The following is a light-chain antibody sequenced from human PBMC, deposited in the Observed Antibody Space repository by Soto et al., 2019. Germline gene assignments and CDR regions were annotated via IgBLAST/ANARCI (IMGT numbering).Light chain of an antibody. CDR2: EVS. CDR3: GSYTIISTWV. V-gene: IGLV2-14*01. Sequence: QSALTQPASVSGSPGQSITISCTGTSSDVGRNYVSWYQHHPGKAPKLMIYEVSNRPSGVSNRFSGSKSGNTASLTISGLQAEDEADYFCGSYTIISTWVFGGGTQLTVL. J-gene: IGLJ3*02. CDR1: SSDVGRNY.